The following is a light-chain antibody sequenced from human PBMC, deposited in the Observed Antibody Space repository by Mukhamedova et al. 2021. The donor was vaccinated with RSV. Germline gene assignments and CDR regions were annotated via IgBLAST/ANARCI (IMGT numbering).Light chain of an antibody. CDR3: QQSYSTPLT. V-gene: IGKV1-39*01. Sequence: WYQRRVHGGAPKLLIYTASTLQSGVLSRFSGSGSGTDFTLTITSLQAEDFATYYCQQSYSTPLTFGGGTKVDIK. J-gene: IGKJ4*01. CDR2: TAS.